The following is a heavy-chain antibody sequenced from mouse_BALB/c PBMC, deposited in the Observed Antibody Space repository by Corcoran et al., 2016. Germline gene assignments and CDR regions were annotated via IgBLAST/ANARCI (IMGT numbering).Heavy chain of an antibody. J-gene: IGHJ2*01. CDR1: GFYIKDAY. CDR3: ARRGDEGRFDY. D-gene: IGHD6-1*01. Sequence: EDQLQQSGSDLVKPGASVKLSCTASGFYIKDAYIQWVKQRPEQSLEWSGRIDPANGDTKYDQKFQGKTTITADTSSNTAYLQLSSLTSEDTAVYYCARRGDEGRFDYWGQGTTLTVSS. V-gene: IGHV14-3*02. CDR2: IDPANGDT.